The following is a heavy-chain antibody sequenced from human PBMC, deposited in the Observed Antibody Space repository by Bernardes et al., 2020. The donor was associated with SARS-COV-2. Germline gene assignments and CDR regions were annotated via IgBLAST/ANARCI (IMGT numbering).Heavy chain of an antibody. CDR1: GFTFRSYW. Sequence: GGSLRLSCAASGFTFRSYWMHWVRQAPGPGLVWVSRITSDARSTNYADSVKGRFTISRDNAKNTLYLQMDSLRAEDTAVYYCANGGIRGVVATYWGQGTLVTVSS. D-gene: IGHD3-10*01. CDR3: ANGGIRGVVATY. V-gene: IGHV3-74*01. J-gene: IGHJ4*02. CDR2: ITSDARST.